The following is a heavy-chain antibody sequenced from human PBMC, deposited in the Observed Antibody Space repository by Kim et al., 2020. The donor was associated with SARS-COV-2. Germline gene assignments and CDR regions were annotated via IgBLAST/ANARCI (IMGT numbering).Heavy chain of an antibody. D-gene: IGHD3-10*01. CDR1: GFTVSSNY. CDR2: IYSGGST. CDR3: AREAVRGWDGMDV. Sequence: GGSLRLSCAASGFTVSSNYMSWVRQAPGKGLEWVSVIYSGGSTYYADSVKGRFTISRDNSKNTLYLQMNSLRAEDTAVYYCAREAVRGWDGMDVWGQGTTVTVSS. J-gene: IGHJ6*02. V-gene: IGHV3-53*01.